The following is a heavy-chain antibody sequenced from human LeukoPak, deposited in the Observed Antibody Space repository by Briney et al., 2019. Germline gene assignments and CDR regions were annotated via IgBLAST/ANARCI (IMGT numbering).Heavy chain of an antibody. J-gene: IGHJ4*02. CDR3: ARPLSMATIGFDS. Sequence: SETLSLTCTVSGGSISSSSSYWGWIRPPPGKGLEWVGSISHSGSTFYNPSLKRRVTISVDTSTNQFSLRLSSATAADTAVYYCARPLSMATIGFDSWGQGTLVTVSS. D-gene: IGHD5-24*01. CDR1: GGSISSSSSY. V-gene: IGHV4-39*01. CDR2: ISHSGST.